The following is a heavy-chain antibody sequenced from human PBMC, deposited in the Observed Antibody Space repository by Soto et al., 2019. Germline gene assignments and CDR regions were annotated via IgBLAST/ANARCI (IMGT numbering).Heavy chain of an antibody. CDR3: AKSRVFIGAIVTLLDS. CDR1: GFTFSSYA. Sequence: EVQLLESGGGLVQPGGSLTLSCATSGFTFSSYAMVWVRQAAEKGLEWVASISNNGDTAYYADSVKGSFTISRGNSENALYLQMNGLRADATALYFCAKSRVFIGAIVTLLDSWGQGTQVTVSS. D-gene: IGHD3-16*02. CDR2: ISNNGDTA. J-gene: IGHJ4*02. V-gene: IGHV3-23*01.